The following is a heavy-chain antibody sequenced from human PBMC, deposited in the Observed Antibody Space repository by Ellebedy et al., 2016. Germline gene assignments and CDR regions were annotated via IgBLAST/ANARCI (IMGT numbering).Heavy chain of an antibody. V-gene: IGHV3-21*01. CDR1: GFTFSSYS. CDR3: ARSLQRRHSSGYYVDY. J-gene: IGHJ4*02. D-gene: IGHD3-22*01. Sequence: GGSLRLSCAASGFTFSSYSMNWVRQAPGKGLEWVSSISSSSSYIYYADSVKGRFTISRDNAKNSLYLRMNSLRAEDTAVYYCARSLQRRHSSGYYVDYWGQGTLVTVSS. CDR2: ISSSSSYI.